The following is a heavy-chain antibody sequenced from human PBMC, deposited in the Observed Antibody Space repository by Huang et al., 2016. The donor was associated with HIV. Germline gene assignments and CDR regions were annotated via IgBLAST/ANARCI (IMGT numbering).Heavy chain of an antibody. Sequence: QITLKESGPTLVKPTQTLTLACTFSGFSLNTSGVCVAWIRPPPGKALEWLALIYWDDDKRYRPSLKSRLTISKDPSNNQVVLTMTNMDPVDTASYFCAHIGDIFAAYSPEYFDYWGQGALVTVSS. CDR3: AHIGDIFAAYSPEYFDY. D-gene: IGHD2-15*01. CDR2: IYWDDDK. CDR1: GFSLNTSGVC. V-gene: IGHV2-5*02. J-gene: IGHJ4*02.